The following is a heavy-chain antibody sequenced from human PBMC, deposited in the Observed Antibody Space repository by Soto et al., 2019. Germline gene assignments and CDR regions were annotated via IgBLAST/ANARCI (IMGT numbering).Heavy chain of an antibody. J-gene: IGHJ4*02. V-gene: IGHV3-66*01. CDR3: ARERDPGYCSGGHCYSFFEF. D-gene: IGHD2-15*01. CDR1: GFSVSTKY. Sequence: EVQLVESGGGLVQPGASLRLSCAASGFSVSTKYMSWIRQAPGKGLEWVSVIYSGGSSYYAASVKGRFTISKDNSKNTVYLQMSSLRADDTDGYYCARERDPGYCSGGHCYSFFEFWGQGSLVTVSS. CDR2: IYSGGSS.